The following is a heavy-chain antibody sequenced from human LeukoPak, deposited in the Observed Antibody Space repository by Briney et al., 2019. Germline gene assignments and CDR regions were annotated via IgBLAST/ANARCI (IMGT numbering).Heavy chain of an antibody. CDR1: GGSVSSGSYY. CDR3: ARDSAPYYDILTGYFAAEYYFDY. V-gene: IGHV4-61*01. D-gene: IGHD3-9*01. CDR2: IYYSGST. Sequence: SETLSLTCTVSGGSVSSGSYYWSWIRQPPGKGLEWIGYIYYSGSTNYNPSLKSRVTISVDMSKNQFSLKLSSVTAADTAVYYCARDSAPYYDILTGYFAAEYYFDYWGQGTLVTVSS. J-gene: IGHJ4*02.